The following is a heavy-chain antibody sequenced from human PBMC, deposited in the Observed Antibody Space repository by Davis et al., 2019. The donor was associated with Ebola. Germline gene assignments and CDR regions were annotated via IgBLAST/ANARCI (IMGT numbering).Heavy chain of an antibody. CDR3: ARVTTVTLMGFDY. D-gene: IGHD4-17*01. J-gene: IGHJ4*02. CDR2: INHSGST. V-gene: IGHV4-34*01. CDR1: GGSFSGYY. Sequence: GSLRLSCAVYGGSFSGYYWSWIRQPPGKGLEWIGEINHSGSTNYNPSLKSRVTISVDKSKNQFSLKLSSVTAADTAVYYCARVTTVTLMGFDYWGQGTLVTVSS.